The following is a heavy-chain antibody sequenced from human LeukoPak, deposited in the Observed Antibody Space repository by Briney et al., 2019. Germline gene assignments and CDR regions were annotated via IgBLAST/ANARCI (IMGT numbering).Heavy chain of an antibody. CDR2: IYSAGST. Sequence: PGGSLRLSCAASGFTVGSNYMTWVRQAPGKGLEWVSLIYSAGSTYYTDSVKGRFTISRHSSKNTLYLQMNSLRGEDTAVYYCARFLGRITISGVVPYGMDVWGQGTTVTVSS. CDR1: GFTVGSNY. V-gene: IGHV3-53*04. D-gene: IGHD3-3*01. CDR3: ARFLGRITISGVVPYGMDV. J-gene: IGHJ6*02.